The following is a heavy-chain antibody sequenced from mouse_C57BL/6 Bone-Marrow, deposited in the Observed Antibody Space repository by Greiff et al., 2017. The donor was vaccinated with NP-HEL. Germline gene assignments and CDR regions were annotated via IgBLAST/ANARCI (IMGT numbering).Heavy chain of an antibody. J-gene: IGHJ1*03. CDR1: GYSFTGYY. D-gene: IGHD1-1*01. Sequence: EVKLVESGPELVKPGASVKISCKASGYSFTGYYMNWVKQSPEKSLEWIGEINPSTGGTTYNQKFKAKATLTVDKSSSTAYMQLKSLTSEDSAVYYCARELYGWYFDVWGTGTTVTVSS. CDR3: ARELYGWYFDV. CDR2: INPSTGGT. V-gene: IGHV1-42*01.